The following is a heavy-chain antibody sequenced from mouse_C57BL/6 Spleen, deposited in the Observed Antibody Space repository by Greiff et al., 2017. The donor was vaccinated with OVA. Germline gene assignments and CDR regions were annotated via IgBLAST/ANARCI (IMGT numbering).Heavy chain of an antibody. CDR2: FYPGSGSI. V-gene: IGHV1-62-2*01. CDR3: ARHEERGYDGTTGYFEV. D-gene: IGHD2-3*01. J-gene: IGHJ1*03. Sequence: VQLQQSGAELVKPGASVKLSCKASGYTFTEYTIHWVKQRSGQGLEWIGWFYPGSGSIKYNEKFKDKATLTADKSSSTVYMELSRLTSEDSAVYFCARHEERGYDGTTGYFEVWGTGTTVTVSS. CDR1: GYTFTEYT.